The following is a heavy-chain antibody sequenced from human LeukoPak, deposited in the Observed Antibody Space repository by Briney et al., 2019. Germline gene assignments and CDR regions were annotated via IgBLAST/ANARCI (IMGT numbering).Heavy chain of an antibody. CDR1: GFTFSSYA. J-gene: IGHJ4*02. D-gene: IGHD4-17*01. CDR2: ISYDGSNK. Sequence: GGSLRLSCAASGFTFSSYAMHWVRQAPGKGLEWVAVISYDGSNKYYADSVKGRFTISRDNSKNTLYLQMNSLRAEDTAVYYCARESFDYGDSGYLDYWGQGTLVTVSS. CDR3: ARESFDYGDSGYLDY. V-gene: IGHV3-30-3*01.